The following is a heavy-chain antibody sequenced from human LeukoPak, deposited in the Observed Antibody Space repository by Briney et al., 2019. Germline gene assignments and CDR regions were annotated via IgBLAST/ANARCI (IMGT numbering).Heavy chain of an antibody. CDR3: ARDRGGSYSAIDY. CDR1: GFTFSSLW. Sequence: GGSLRLSCAASGFTFSSLWMSWVRQAPGRGPEWVANINQDGGTTYYVASVKGRFTISRDNAKNSLYLQMNSLRAEDTAVYYCARDRGGSYSAIDYWGQGTLVTVSS. V-gene: IGHV3-7*01. D-gene: IGHD1-26*01. CDR2: INQDGGTT. J-gene: IGHJ4*02.